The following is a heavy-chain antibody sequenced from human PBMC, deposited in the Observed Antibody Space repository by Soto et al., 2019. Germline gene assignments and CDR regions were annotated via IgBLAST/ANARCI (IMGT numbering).Heavy chain of an antibody. CDR3: ARHSGTAESDSH. J-gene: IGHJ1*01. D-gene: IGHD6-13*01. V-gene: IGHV5-51*01. CDR2: IYPGDSDT. Sequence: GESLKISCQGSGYSFTRNWIALVRQRPGKGLEWMGIIYPGDSDTRYSPSFQGQVTISADKSINTAYLQWSSLKASDTAMYYCARHSGTAESDSHWGQGTLATVSS. CDR1: GYSFTRNW.